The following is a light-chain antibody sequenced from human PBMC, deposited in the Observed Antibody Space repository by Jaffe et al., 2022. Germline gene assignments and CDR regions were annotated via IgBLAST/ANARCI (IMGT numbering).Light chain of an antibody. Sequence: QSVLTQPPSVSAAPGQQVTISCSGSSSNIGNNYLSWYRQLPGTAPKLLIYDNTKRPSGIPDRFSGSKSGTSATLGITGLQTGDEADYYCGTWDSSLSAYVFGTGTKVTVL. J-gene: IGLJ1*01. CDR3: GTWDSSLSAYV. V-gene: IGLV1-51*01. CDR1: SSNIGNNY. CDR2: DNT.